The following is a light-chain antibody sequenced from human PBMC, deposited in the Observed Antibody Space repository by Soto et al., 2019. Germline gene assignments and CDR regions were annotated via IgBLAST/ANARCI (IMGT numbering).Light chain of an antibody. V-gene: IGLV1-47*01. CDR2: RNN. J-gene: IGLJ1*01. CDR1: SCNIGSNY. CDR3: SAYAGSNNFV. Sequence: QSVLTQPPSASGTPGQRVNISCSGSSCNIGSNYVYWYRQFPGTAPKLLIQRNNQRPSGVPARFSGSKSGTSASLAISGLRSEDEADYYCSAYAGSNNFVFGSGTKLTVL.